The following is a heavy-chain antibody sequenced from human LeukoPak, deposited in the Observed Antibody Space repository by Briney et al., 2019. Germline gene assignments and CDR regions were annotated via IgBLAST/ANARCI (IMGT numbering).Heavy chain of an antibody. Sequence: GGSLRLSCANSGFTFSSYAMNWVRQAPGKGLEWVSTISSNDDSTYYADSVKGRFTISRDNSKNTLYLQMNSLRAEDTAAYYCARDSWGLYYFDYWGQGTLVTVSS. CDR2: ISSNDDST. D-gene: IGHD7-27*01. CDR1: GFTFSSYA. V-gene: IGHV3-23*01. CDR3: ARDSWGLYYFDY. J-gene: IGHJ4*02.